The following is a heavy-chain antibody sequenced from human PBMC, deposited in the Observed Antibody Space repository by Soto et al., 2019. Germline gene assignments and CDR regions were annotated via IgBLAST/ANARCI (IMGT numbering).Heavy chain of an antibody. D-gene: IGHD6-19*01. J-gene: IGHJ6*03. CDR1: GGSISSYY. CDR2: IYYSGST. Sequence: PSETLSLTCTVSGGSISSYYWSWIRQTPGKGLEWIGYIYYSGSTNYNPSLKSRVTISVDTSKNQFSLKLSSVTAADTAVYYCASRGIAVAGTYYYYYFMDVWGKGTTVTVSS. V-gene: IGHV4-59*01. CDR3: ASRGIAVAGTYYYYYFMDV.